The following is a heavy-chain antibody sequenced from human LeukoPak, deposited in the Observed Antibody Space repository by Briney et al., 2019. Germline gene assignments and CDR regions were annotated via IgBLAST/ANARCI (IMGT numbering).Heavy chain of an antibody. D-gene: IGHD3-3*01. V-gene: IGHV3-30*02. Sequence: PGGSLRLSCAASGFTFSSYGMHWVRQAPGKGLEWVAFIRYDGSNKYYADSVKGRFTISRDNSKNTLCLQMNSLRAEDTAVYYCAKDLNDFWSGYSYGNNWFDPWGQGTLVTVSS. J-gene: IGHJ5*02. CDR1: GFTFSSYG. CDR2: IRYDGSNK. CDR3: AKDLNDFWSGYSYGNNWFDP.